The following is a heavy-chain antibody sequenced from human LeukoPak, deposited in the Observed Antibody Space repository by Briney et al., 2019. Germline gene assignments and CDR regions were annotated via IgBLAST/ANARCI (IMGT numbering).Heavy chain of an antibody. J-gene: IGHJ6*02. CDR3: ATWAVATAENYYYGMDV. D-gene: IGHD5-12*01. V-gene: IGHV1-24*01. Sequence: ASVKVSCKVSGYTLTELYMHWVRQAPGQGLEWMGGFDPEDGETIYAQKFQGRVTMTEDTSTDTAYMELSSLRSEDTAVYYCATWAVATAENYYYGMDVWGQGTTVTVSS. CDR2: FDPEDGET. CDR1: GYTLTELY.